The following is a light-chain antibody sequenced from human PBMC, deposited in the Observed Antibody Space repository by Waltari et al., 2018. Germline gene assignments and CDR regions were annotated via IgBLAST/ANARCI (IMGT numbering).Light chain of an antibody. Sequence: SYELTQPPSVSVSPGQTARIPCSGEELPKQYVYWYQQKPGQAPVLLIYKDTGRPSGIPERFSGSTSGTTVTLTIRGVQAEDEADYYCQSADGGSRYWVFGGGTKVTVL. CDR1: ELPKQY. V-gene: IGLV3-25*03. CDR2: KDT. J-gene: IGLJ3*02. CDR3: QSADGGSRYWV.